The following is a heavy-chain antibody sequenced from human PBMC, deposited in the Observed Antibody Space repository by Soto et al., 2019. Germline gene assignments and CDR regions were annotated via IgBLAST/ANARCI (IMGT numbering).Heavy chain of an antibody. CDR1: DFSFTSHG. J-gene: IGHJ4*02. D-gene: IGHD2-2*02. Sequence: GASVKVSCKAYDFSFTSHGISWVRQAPGQGLEWMGWISLYNGNTNYAQQFQGRVTMTTDTSTSTAYMELSGLRGEDTAVYYCAKSPDFFCSSANCYRYYFDYWSQGTLVTVSS. CDR3: AKSPDFFCSSANCYRYYFDY. CDR2: ISLYNGNT. V-gene: IGHV1-18*04.